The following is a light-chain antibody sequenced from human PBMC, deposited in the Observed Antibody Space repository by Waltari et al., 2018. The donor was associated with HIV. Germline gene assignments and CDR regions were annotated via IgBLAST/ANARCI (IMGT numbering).Light chain of an antibody. CDR1: SSDDGGYNY. CDR2: EVS. CDR3: CSHTTFNILL. J-gene: IGLJ2*01. V-gene: IGLV2-14*01. Sequence: QSALTQPASVSGSPGQSITISCTGASSDDGGYNYVSWYQLHPGKAPKLIIYEVSNRPSGLSDRFSGSRSGNTASLTIAGLQADDDAVYYCCSHTTFNILLFGGGTKVTVL.